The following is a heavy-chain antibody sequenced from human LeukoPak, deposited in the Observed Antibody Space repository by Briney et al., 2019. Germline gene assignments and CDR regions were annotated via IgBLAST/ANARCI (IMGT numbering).Heavy chain of an antibody. CDR3: ATYSTRNAREFQS. J-gene: IGHJ1*01. CDR1: GLIFSNCW. V-gene: IGHV3-7*01. Sequence: GGSLRLSCETSGLIFSNCWMTWVRQAPGKGLEWVANIKTDASEKYYADSVKGRFTISRDNAKMSLYLQMNSLRVEDTAVYYCATYSTRNAREFQSWGQGTLVTVSS. CDR2: IKTDASEK. D-gene: IGHD4-11*01.